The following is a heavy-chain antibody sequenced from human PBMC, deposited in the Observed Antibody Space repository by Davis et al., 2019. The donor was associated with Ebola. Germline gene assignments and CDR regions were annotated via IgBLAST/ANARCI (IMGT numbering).Heavy chain of an antibody. CDR3: AKDLSLELELKDFDY. Sequence: AISGSGGSTYYADSVKGRFTISRDNSKNTLYLQMNSLRAEDTAVYYCAKDLSLELELKDFDYWGQGTLVTVSS. CDR2: ISGSGGST. J-gene: IGHJ4*02. V-gene: IGHV3-23*01. D-gene: IGHD1-1*01.